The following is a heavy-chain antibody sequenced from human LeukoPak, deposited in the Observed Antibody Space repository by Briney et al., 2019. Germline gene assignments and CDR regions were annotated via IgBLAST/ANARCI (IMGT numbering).Heavy chain of an antibody. Sequence: SETLSLTYTVSGSISSGSYYWSWIQQPAGKGLEWIGRIYVSGSTNYNPSLESRVTISVDTSKNQFSLQLTSLTAADTAVYYCAREGQQLVPPFDYWGQGTLVTVSS. J-gene: IGHJ4*02. V-gene: IGHV4-61*02. CDR1: GSISSGSYY. CDR3: AREGQQLVPPFDY. D-gene: IGHD6-6*01. CDR2: IYVSGST.